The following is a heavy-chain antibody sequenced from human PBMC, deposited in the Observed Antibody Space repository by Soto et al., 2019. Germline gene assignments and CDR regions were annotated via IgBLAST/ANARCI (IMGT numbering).Heavy chain of an antibody. CDR3: TKEKSVMYSGYDAFDV. D-gene: IGHD5-12*01. CDR2: ISSSGTI. J-gene: IGHJ3*01. CDR1: GFSFSSYE. Sequence: PGGSLRLSCAASGFSFSSYEMGWVRQAPGKGLEWVAYISSSGTILYGDSVKDRFTISRDNADNSLYLQMNSLTAEDTAIYYCTKEKSVMYSGYDAFDVWGRGTMVTVSS. V-gene: IGHV3-48*03.